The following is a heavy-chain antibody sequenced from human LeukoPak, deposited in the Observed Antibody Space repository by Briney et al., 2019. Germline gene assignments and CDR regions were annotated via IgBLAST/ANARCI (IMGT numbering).Heavy chain of an antibody. CDR3: ARHRDFLQYTVTTAFDI. CDR1: GFTFSSYA. Sequence: PGRSLRLSCSASGFTFSSYAMHWVRQAPGKGLEWVAVISYDGSNKYYADSVRGRFTISRDNSKNTLYLHMNSLRAEDTAVYYCARHRDFLQYTVTTAFDIWGQGTMVTVSS. J-gene: IGHJ3*02. D-gene: IGHD4-17*01. CDR2: ISYDGSNK. V-gene: IGHV3-30-3*01.